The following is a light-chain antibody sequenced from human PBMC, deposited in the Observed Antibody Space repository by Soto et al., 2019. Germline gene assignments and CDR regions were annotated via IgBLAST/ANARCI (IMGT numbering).Light chain of an antibody. J-gene: IGLJ3*02. Sequence: QSALTQPRSVSGSPGKSVTISFTGSSGDVGGYNFVSWYQQHPGKAPTLMIFDVSQRPSGVPDRFSGSKSGNTASLTISGLQAEDEAHYYCCSYGGSYTWVFGGGTQLTVL. CDR1: SGDVGGYNF. CDR2: DVS. CDR3: CSYGGSYTWV. V-gene: IGLV2-11*01.